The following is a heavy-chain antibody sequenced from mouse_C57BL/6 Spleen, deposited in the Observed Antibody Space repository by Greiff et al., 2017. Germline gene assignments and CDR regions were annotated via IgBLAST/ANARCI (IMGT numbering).Heavy chain of an antibody. J-gene: IGHJ2*01. D-gene: IGHD3-3*01. CDR3: AREGTRSSFDY. V-gene: IGHV1-22*01. CDR1: GYTFTDYN. CDR2: INPNNGGT. Sequence: EVKLMESGPELVKPGASVKMSCKASGYTFTDYNMHWVKQSHGKSLEWIGYINPNNGGTSYNQKFKGKATLTVNKSSSTAYMELRSLTSEDSAVYYCAREGTRSSFDYWGQGTTLTVSS.